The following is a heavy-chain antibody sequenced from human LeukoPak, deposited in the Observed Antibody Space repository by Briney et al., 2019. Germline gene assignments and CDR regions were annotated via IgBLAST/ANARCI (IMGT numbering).Heavy chain of an antibody. D-gene: IGHD3-16*01. V-gene: IGHV1-2*02. Sequence: ASVKVSCKASGYTFTGYYMHWVRQAPGQGLEWMGWINPNSGDTNYAQKFQGRVTMTRDTSISTAYMELSRLRSDDTAVYYCASSDLGEPTYYWGQGTLVTVSS. CDR1: GYTFTGYY. CDR3: ASSDLGEPTYY. CDR2: INPNSGDT. J-gene: IGHJ4*02.